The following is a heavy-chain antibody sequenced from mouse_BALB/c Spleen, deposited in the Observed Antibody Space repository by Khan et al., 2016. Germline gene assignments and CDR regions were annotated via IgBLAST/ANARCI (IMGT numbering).Heavy chain of an antibody. J-gene: IGHJ2*01. CDR1: GDSITSGY. Sequence: EVQLQESGPSLVKPSQTLSLTCSVTGDSITSGYWNWIRKFPGNKLEYMGYISYSGSTYYNPSLKSRISIIRDTSKSQYYLQLNSGTTEDTATDCGTGYYGHFCDYWGQGTTLTVSS. CDR2: ISYSGST. CDR3: TGYYGHFCDY. D-gene: IGHD1-1*02. V-gene: IGHV3-8*02.